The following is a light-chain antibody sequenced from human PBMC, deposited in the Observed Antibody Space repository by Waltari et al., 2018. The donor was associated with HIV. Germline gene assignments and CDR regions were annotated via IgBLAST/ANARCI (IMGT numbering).Light chain of an antibody. Sequence: DVVMTQSPLSLPVTLGQPASISCRSSLSLVYSDGNTYLSWFQQGPGQSPRRLVYKVSKRDSGVPDRFSGSGSGTGFTLKISRVEAEDVGVYYCMQGTHWPYTFGQGTKLEIK. CDR3: MQGTHWPYT. CDR1: LSLVYSDGNTY. CDR2: KVS. V-gene: IGKV2-30*01. J-gene: IGKJ2*01.